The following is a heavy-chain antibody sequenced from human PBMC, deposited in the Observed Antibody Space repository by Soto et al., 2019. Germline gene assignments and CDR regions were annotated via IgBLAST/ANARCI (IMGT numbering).Heavy chain of an antibody. CDR2: INSDGSDT. D-gene: IGHD2-8*02. J-gene: IGHJ4*02. CDR1: GFAFSSYW. Sequence: EMQLVESGGGLVQPGGSLRLSCTASGFAFSSYWMHWVRQVPKKGLMWVSRINSDGSDTNYVDSVKGRFTISRDNAKNTVYLQMDSLRDEDTAVYYCDRDWWGTGLVDYWGQGTLVTVSS. CDR3: DRDWWGTGLVDY. V-gene: IGHV3-74*01.